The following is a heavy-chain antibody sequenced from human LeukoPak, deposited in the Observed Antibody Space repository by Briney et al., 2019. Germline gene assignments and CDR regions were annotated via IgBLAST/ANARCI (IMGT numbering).Heavy chain of an antibody. CDR2: INHSGST. CDR1: GGSFSGYY. V-gene: IGHV4-34*01. CDR3: ARRDGGCLRLYY. J-gene: IGHJ4*02. Sequence: SETLSLTCAVYGGSFSGYYWSWIRQPPGKGLEWIGEINHSGSTNYNPSLKSRVTISVDTSKNQFSLKLSSVTAADTAVYYCARRDGGCLRLYYWGQGTLVTVSS. D-gene: IGHD4-23*01.